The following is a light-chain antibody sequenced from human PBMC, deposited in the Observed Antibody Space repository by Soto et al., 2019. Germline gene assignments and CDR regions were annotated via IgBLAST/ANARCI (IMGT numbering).Light chain of an antibody. V-gene: IGLV2-23*02. Sequence: QSALTQPASVSGSAGQSITISCTGSSSDVGSYYLVSWYQHHSGKAPKLIIYEVNERPSGVSNRFSGSKSGNTASLTISGLQAEDEADYYCCSYAGSGTYVFGTGTKLTVL. CDR2: EVN. J-gene: IGLJ1*01. CDR1: SSDVGSYYL. CDR3: CSYAGSGTYV.